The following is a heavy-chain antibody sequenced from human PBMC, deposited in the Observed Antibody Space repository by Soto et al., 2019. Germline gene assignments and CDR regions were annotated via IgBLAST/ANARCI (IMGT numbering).Heavy chain of an antibody. D-gene: IGHD3-16*01. CDR1: GFSFGGFA. J-gene: IGHJ4*02. CDR2: ISGSGGGT. Sequence: GGSLRLSCAASGFSFGGFAMSWVRQAPGKGLEWVSAISGSGGGTYYADSVKGRFTISRDNSKNTMYLEMNSLRAEDTAVYYCAKENGGQGSDYWGQASLVTVFS. CDR3: AKENGGQGSDY. V-gene: IGHV3-23*01.